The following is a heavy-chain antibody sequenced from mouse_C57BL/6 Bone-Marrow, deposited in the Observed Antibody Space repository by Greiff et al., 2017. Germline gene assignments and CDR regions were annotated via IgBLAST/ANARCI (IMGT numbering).Heavy chain of an antibody. J-gene: IGHJ2*01. D-gene: IGHD3-1*01. Sequence: EVQRVESGPELVKPGDSVKISCKASGYSFTGYFMNWVMQSHGKSLEWIGRINPYNGDTFYNQKFKGKATLTVDKSSSTAHMELRSLTSEDSAVYYCARSGGFDYWGQGTTLTVSS. CDR1: GYSFTGYF. CDR2: INPYNGDT. V-gene: IGHV1-20*01. CDR3: ARSGGFDY.